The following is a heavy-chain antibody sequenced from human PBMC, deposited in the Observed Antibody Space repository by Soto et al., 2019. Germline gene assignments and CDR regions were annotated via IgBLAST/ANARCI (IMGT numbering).Heavy chain of an antibody. D-gene: IGHD3-10*01. CDR3: ARPRSGSYRLDYYGMDV. Sequence: PGESLKLSCKASGYSFTSYWIAWVRQMPGKGLEWMGIIYPGDSDARYSPSFQGQVTMSADKSVSTAYLQWSSLKASDTAMYYCARPRSGSYRLDYYGMDVWGQGTTVTAP. J-gene: IGHJ6*02. CDR1: GYSFTSYW. V-gene: IGHV5-51*01. CDR2: IYPGDSDA.